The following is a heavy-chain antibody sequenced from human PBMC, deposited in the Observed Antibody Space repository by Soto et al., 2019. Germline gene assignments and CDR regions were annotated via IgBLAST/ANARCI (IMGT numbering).Heavy chain of an antibody. J-gene: IGHJ4*02. V-gene: IGHV3-48*03. D-gene: IGHD5-18*01. CDR2: ISSSGSTI. Sequence: QTGGSLRLSCAASGFTFSSYEMNWVRQAPGKGLEWVSYISSSGSTIYYADSVKGRFTISRDNAKNSLYLQMNSLRAEDTAVYYCARVRLGSYGYFDYWGQGTLVTVSS. CDR3: ARVRLGSYGYFDY. CDR1: GFTFSSYE.